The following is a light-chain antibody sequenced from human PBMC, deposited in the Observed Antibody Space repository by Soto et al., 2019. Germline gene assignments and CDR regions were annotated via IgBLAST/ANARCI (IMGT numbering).Light chain of an antibody. CDR3: QQYGSSPSWT. Sequence: EIVLTQSPGTLSLSPWEIATLSCWASQSVSSSYLAWYQQKPGQAPRLLIYGASSRATGIPDRFSGSGSGTDFTLTISRLEPEDFAVYYCQQYGSSPSWTFGHGTKVDIK. CDR2: GAS. J-gene: IGKJ1*01. V-gene: IGKV3-20*01. CDR1: QSVSSSY.